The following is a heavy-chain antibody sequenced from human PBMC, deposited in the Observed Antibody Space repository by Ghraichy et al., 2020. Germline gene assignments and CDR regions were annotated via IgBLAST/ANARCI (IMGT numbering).Heavy chain of an antibody. V-gene: IGHV3-23*01. Sequence: GGSLRLSCAASGFTFSSYAMSWVRQAPGKGLEWVSAISGSGGSTYYADSVKGRFTISRDNSKNTLYLQMNSLRAEDTAVYYCAKDILRITMIVVVYDYWGQGTLVTVSS. CDR3: AKDILRITMIVVVYDY. CDR1: GFTFSSYA. D-gene: IGHD3-22*01. J-gene: IGHJ4*02. CDR2: ISGSGGST.